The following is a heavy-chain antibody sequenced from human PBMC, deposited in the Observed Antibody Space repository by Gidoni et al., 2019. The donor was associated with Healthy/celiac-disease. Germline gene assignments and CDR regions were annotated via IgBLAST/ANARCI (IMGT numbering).Heavy chain of an antibody. CDR3: ARGSHLLFYGSGSYYGY. D-gene: IGHD3-10*01. Sequence: QVQLQQWGAGLLKPSETLSLTCAVYGGSFSGYYWSWIRQPPGKGLEWIGEINHSGSTNYNPSLKSRVTISVDTSKNQFSLKLSSVTAADTAVYYCARGSHLLFYGSGSYYGYWGQGTLVTVSS. V-gene: IGHV4-34*01. CDR1: GGSFSGYY. J-gene: IGHJ4*02. CDR2: INHSGST.